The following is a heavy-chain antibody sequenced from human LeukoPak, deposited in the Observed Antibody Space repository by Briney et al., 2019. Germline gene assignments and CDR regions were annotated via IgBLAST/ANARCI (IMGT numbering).Heavy chain of an antibody. V-gene: IGHV3-53*01. CDR3: ARGFTMVAFDI. Sequence: GGSLRLSCAASGFTVSSNYMSWVRQAPGKGLEWVSVIYSGGSTYYADSVKGRFTISRDNSKNTLYLQMNSLRAEDTAVYYCARGFTMVAFDIWGQGTMVTDSS. D-gene: IGHD3-10*01. J-gene: IGHJ3*02. CDR1: GFTVSSNY. CDR2: IYSGGST.